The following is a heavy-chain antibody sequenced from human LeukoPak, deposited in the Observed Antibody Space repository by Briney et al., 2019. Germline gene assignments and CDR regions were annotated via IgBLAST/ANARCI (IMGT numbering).Heavy chain of an antibody. CDR1: GFTFSSYW. Sequence: GGSLRLSCAASGFTFSSYWMSWVRQAPGKGLEWVANIKQDGSEKYYVDSVRGRFTISRDNAKNSLYLQMNSLRAEDTAVYYCLGLLWFGEEGWFDPWGQGTLVTVSS. D-gene: IGHD3-10*01. CDR2: IKQDGSEK. CDR3: LGLLWFGEEGWFDP. V-gene: IGHV3-7*01. J-gene: IGHJ5*02.